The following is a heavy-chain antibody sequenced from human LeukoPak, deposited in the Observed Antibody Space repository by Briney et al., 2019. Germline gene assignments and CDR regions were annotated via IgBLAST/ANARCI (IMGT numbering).Heavy chain of an antibody. D-gene: IGHD2-21*01. J-gene: IGHJ4*02. CDR2: ISYDGSNK. V-gene: IGHV3-30*04. CDR1: GFTFSSYA. CDR3: ARERTILRFLDY. Sequence: GGSLRLSCAASGFTFSSYAMHWVRQAPGKRLEWVAVISYDGSNKYYADSVKGRFTISRDNSKNTLYLQMNSLRAEDTAVYYCARERTILRFLDYWGQGTLVTVSS.